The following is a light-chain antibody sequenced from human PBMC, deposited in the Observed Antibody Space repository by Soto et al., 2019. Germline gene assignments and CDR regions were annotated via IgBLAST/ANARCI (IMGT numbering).Light chain of an antibody. CDR3: GSWDSSLSAYG. J-gene: IGLJ1*01. V-gene: IGLV1-51*01. CDR2: DDN. Sequence: SLLTQPPSVSAAPGQKVTISCSGSSSNIGGNSVSWYQQLPGTAPKLLIYDDNKRPSGIPDRFSGSKSGTSATLGITGFQTGDEADYYCGSWDSSLSAYGVGNGTKVTVL. CDR1: SSNIGGNS.